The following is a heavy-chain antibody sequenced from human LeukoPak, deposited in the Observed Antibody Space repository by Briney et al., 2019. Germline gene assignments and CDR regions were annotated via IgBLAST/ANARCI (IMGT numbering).Heavy chain of an antibody. CDR1: GYSFTSYW. D-gene: IGHD3-10*01. Sequence: GESLTISCKGYGYSFTSYWIGWVRQMPGKGLEWMGIIYPGDSDTRYSPSFQGQVTISADKSISTAYLQWSSLKASDAAMYYCARQTRRFGEFDYWGQGTLVTVSS. CDR3: ARQTRRFGEFDY. J-gene: IGHJ4*02. V-gene: IGHV5-51*01. CDR2: IYPGDSDT.